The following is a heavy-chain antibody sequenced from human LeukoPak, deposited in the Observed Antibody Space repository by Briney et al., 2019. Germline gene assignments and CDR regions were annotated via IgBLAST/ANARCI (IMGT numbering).Heavy chain of an antibody. Sequence: GGSLRHSCAASGFTFSSYSMNWVRQAPGKGLGWVSSISSSGTYIYYADSVKGRFTISRYNAKNSLYLQMNSLRAEDTAVYFCARRPTVGVPATPDSFYSDYWGQGTLVTVSA. V-gene: IGHV3-21*01. CDR3: ARRPTVGVPATPDSFYSDY. CDR2: ISSSGTYI. D-gene: IGHD2-2*01. CDR1: GFTFSSYS. J-gene: IGHJ4*02.